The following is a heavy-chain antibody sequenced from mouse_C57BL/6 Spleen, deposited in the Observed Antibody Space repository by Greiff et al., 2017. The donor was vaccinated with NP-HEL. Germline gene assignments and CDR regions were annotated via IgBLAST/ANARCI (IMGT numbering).Heavy chain of an antibody. J-gene: IGHJ2*01. Sequence: QVQLQQPGAELVKPGASVKLSCKASGYTFTSYWMHWVKQRPGQGLEWIGMIHPNSGSTNYNEKFKSKATLTVDKSSSTAYMQLSSRTSEDSAVYYCATTVVADYFDYWGQGTTLTVSS. D-gene: IGHD1-1*01. CDR3: ATTVVADYFDY. V-gene: IGHV1-64*01. CDR1: GYTFTSYW. CDR2: IHPNSGST.